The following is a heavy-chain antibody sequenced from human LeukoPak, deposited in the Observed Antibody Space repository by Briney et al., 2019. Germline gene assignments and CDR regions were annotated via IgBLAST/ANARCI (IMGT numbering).Heavy chain of an antibody. D-gene: IGHD3-9*01. Sequence: PSETLSLTCTVSGGSISSSNYYWGWIRQPPGKGLEWIGSFYYSGTSYYNPSLKSQVTMSADTSKNQPSLDLRSVTAADTAVYYCARSYDILTGYYHNWFDPWGQGTLVTVSS. V-gene: IGHV4-39*07. CDR2: FYYSGTS. CDR3: ARSYDILTGYYHNWFDP. J-gene: IGHJ5*02. CDR1: GGSISSSNYY.